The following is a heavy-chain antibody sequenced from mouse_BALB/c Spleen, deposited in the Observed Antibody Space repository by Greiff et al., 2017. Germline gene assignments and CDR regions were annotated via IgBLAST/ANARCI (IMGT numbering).Heavy chain of an antibody. CDR1: GFTFSSFG. V-gene: IGHV5-17*02. CDR3: ARSQLGLAY. D-gene: IGHD4-1*02. Sequence: DVKLVESGGGLVQPGGSRKLSCAASGFTFSSFGMHWVRQAPEKGLEWVAYISSGSSTIYYADTVKGRFTISRDNPKNTLFLQMTSLRSEDTAMYYCARSQLGLAYWGQGTLVTVSA. CDR2: ISSGSSTI. J-gene: IGHJ3*01.